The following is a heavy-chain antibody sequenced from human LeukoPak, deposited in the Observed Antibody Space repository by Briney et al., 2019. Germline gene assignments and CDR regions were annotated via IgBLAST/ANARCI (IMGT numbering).Heavy chain of an antibody. J-gene: IGHJ6*03. CDR2: IYYSGST. CDR3: ARVPHCYYYMDV. V-gene: IGHV4-39*01. Sequence: SETLSLTCTVSGGSISSSSYYWGWIRQPPGKGLEWIGSIYYSGSTYYNPSLKSRVTISVDTSKNQFSLMLSSVTAADTAVYYCARVPHCYYYMDVWGKGTTVTISS. CDR1: GGSISSSSYY.